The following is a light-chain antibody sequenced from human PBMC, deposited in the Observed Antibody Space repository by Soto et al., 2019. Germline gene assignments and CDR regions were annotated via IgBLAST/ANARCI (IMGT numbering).Light chain of an antibody. CDR1: QSFSNW. J-gene: IGKJ3*01. CDR3: QQYNSYPIT. CDR2: LAS. V-gene: IGKV1-5*03. Sequence: DIHMTQSRSTLSSSVVYRFTITCLASQSFSNWLAWYQQKPGKAPKLLIYLASTLVFGVPSRFSGSGSGTEFTLTISGLQPDDFATYYCQQYNSYPITFGPGTKVDIK.